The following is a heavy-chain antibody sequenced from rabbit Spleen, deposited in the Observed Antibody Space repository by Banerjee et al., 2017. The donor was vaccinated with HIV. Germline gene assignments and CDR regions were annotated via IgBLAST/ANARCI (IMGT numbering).Heavy chain of an antibody. CDR1: GFSFSSSDY. V-gene: IGHV1S40*01. CDR2: IYAGSSGST. Sequence: ESGGGLVKPGASLTLTCKASGFSFSSSDYMCWVRQAPGKGLEWIACIYAGSSGSTYSATWAKGRFTISKTSSTTVTLQMTSLTAADTAPYFCARDLATVVGWNFNLWGQGTLVTVS. CDR3: ARDLATVVGWNFNL. D-gene: IGHD3-1*01. J-gene: IGHJ4*01.